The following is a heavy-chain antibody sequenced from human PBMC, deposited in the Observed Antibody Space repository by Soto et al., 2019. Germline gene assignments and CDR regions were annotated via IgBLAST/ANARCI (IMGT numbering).Heavy chain of an antibody. J-gene: IGHJ6*03. Sequence: GGSLRLSCAASGFTFSSYGMNWVRQAPGKGLEWVSYISSSSSTIYYADSVKGRFTISRDNAKNSLYLQMNSLRAEDTAVYYCARYGSGSHYYYYYYYMDVWGKGTTVTVS. CDR3: ARYGSGSHYYYYYYYMDV. CDR2: ISSSSSTI. D-gene: IGHD3-10*01. V-gene: IGHV3-48*01. CDR1: GFTFSSYG.